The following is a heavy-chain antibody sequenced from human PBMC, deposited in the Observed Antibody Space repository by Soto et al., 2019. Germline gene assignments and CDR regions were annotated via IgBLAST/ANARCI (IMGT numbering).Heavy chain of an antibody. V-gene: IGHV3-30-3*01. CDR3: ARDGISIAAAY. D-gene: IGHD6-13*01. CDR2: ISYDGSNK. Sequence: QVQLVESGGGVVQPGRSLRLSCAASGFTFSSYAMHWVRQAPGKGLEWVAVISYDGSNKYYADSVKGRFTISRDNSKNPLYLQMNSLRAEDTAVYYCARDGISIAAAYWGQGTLVTVSS. J-gene: IGHJ4*02. CDR1: GFTFSSYA.